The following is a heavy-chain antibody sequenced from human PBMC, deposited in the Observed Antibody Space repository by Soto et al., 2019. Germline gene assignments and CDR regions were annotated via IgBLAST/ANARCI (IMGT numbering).Heavy chain of an antibody. CDR2: MNDDGYKI. CDR3: ARDLRPGYDFWSGYGGYYYYGMDV. V-gene: IGHV3-7*01. CDR1: GFTFNKHW. J-gene: IGHJ6*02. Sequence: PGGSLRLSCAASGFTFNKHWMAWVRQAPGKGLEWVANMNDDGYKIYYVDSVKGRFTISRDNSKNTLYLQMNSLRAEDTAVYYCARDLRPGYDFWSGYGGYYYYGMDVWGQGTTVTVSS. D-gene: IGHD3-3*01.